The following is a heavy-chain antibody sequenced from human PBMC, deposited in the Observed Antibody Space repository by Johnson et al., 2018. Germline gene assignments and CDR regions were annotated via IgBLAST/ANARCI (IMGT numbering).Heavy chain of an antibody. CDR1: GFTCSSYA. D-gene: IGHD4-17*01. Sequence: VQSGGSLRLSCAASGFTCSSYAMSWVRQAPGKGLEWVSALSGTGGSTYYADSVKGRFTISRDNSKNTLFLQMNSLRAEDTAVYYCARDTVEHLENYYYCYMDVWGKGTTVTVSS. CDR2: LSGTGGST. J-gene: IGHJ6*03. V-gene: IGHV3-23*01. CDR3: ARDTVEHLENYYYCYMDV.